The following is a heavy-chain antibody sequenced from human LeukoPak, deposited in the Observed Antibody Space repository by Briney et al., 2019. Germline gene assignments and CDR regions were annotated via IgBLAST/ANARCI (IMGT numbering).Heavy chain of an antibody. J-gene: IGHJ4*02. Sequence: GGSLRLSCAASGFTFSSYSMNWVRQAPGKGLEWVSSISSSSSYIYYADSVKGRFTISRDNAKNSLYLQMNSLRAEDTAVYYCARDSRFGDGGGNFDYWGQGTLVTVSS. CDR1: GFTFSSYS. D-gene: IGHD3-10*01. CDR3: ARDSRFGDGGGNFDY. CDR2: ISSSSSYI. V-gene: IGHV3-21*01.